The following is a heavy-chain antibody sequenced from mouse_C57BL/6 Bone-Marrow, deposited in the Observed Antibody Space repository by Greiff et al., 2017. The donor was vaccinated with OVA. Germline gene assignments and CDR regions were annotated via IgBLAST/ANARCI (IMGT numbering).Heavy chain of an antibody. CDR2: IDPETGGT. D-gene: IGHD1-1*01. Sequence: VQLQQSGAELVRPGASVTLSCKASGYTFTDYEMHWVKQTPVHGLEWIGAIDPETGGTAYNQKFKGKAILTADKSSSTAYMELRSLTSEDSAVYYCTRPYGSPFAYWGQGTLVTVSA. CDR3: TRPYGSPFAY. V-gene: IGHV1-15*01. CDR1: GYTFTDYE. J-gene: IGHJ3*01.